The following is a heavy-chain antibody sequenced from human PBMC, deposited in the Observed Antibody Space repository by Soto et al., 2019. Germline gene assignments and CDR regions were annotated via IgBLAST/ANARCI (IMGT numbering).Heavy chain of an antibody. CDR2: TYYRSKWYN. J-gene: IGHJ6*02. CDR1: GDSVSSNSAA. V-gene: IGHV6-1*01. CDR3: ARSRVAEVVVRGVIIRLASDYYYYGMDV. D-gene: IGHD3-10*01. Sequence: SQTLSLTCAISGDSVSSNSAAWNWIRQSPSRGLEWLGRTYYRSKWYNDYAVSVKSRITINPDTSKNQFSLQLNSVTPEDTAVYYCARSRVAEVVVRGVIIRLASDYYYYGMDVWGQGTTVTV.